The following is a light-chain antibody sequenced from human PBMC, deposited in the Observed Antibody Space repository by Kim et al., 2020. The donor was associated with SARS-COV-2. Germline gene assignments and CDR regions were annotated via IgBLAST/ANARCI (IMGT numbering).Light chain of an antibody. V-gene: IGKV3-20*01. CDR3: QQYDTSPALT. Sequence: AAPACNASPRFSSAYFAWYQHKPGRAPRLLIYGASSRATGIPDRFSGSGSGTDFTLTISRLEPEDFAVYYCQQYDTSPALTFGGGTKVDIK. J-gene: IGKJ4*01. CDR2: GAS. CDR1: PRFSSAY.